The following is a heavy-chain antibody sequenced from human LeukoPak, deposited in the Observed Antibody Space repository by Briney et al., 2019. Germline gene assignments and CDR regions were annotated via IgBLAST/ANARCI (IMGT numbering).Heavy chain of an antibody. CDR3: AREMRAAAGGRGLDY. J-gene: IGHJ4*02. CDR1: GFTFSSYS. CDR2: ISNSSSYI. V-gene: IGHV3-21*01. Sequence: EGSLRLSCAASGFTFSSYSMNWVRQAPGKGLEWVSSISNSSSYIYYADSVKGRFTISRDNAKNSLYLQMNSLRAEDTAVYYCAREMRAAAGGRGLDYWGQGTLVTVSS. D-gene: IGHD6-13*01.